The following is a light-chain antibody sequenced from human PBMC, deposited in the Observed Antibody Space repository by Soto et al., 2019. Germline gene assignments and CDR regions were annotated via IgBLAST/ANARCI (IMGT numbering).Light chain of an antibody. Sequence: EIVLTQSSATLSLSPGERATLSCRASQSVSNYLAWYQQKPGQAPRLLIYDASNRATGIPARFSGSGSGTDFTLTISSLEPEDFAVYFCQQRSILLTFGGGTKVEIK. J-gene: IGKJ4*01. CDR3: QQRSILLT. CDR2: DAS. V-gene: IGKV3-11*01. CDR1: QSVSNY.